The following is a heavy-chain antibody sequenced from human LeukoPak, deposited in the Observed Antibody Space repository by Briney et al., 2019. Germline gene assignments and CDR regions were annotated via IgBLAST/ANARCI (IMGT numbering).Heavy chain of an antibody. CDR2: IYYSGST. CDR1: GVSISSSSYY. V-gene: IGHV4-61*01. D-gene: IGHD6-19*01. J-gene: IGHJ3*02. Sequence: PSETLSLTCTVSGVSISSSSYYWSWIRQPPGKGLEWIGYIYYSGSTNYNPSLKSRVTISVDTSKNQFSLKLSSVTAADTAVYYCARAGSSGWYVDAFDIWGQGTMVTVSS. CDR3: ARAGSSGWYVDAFDI.